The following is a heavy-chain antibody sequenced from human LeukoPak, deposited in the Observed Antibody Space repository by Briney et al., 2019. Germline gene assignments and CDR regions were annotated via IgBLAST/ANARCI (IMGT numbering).Heavy chain of an antibody. D-gene: IGHD1-20*01. CDR3: ARPYNWNDVDAFDI. CDR1: GYSLSSGYY. Sequence: PSETLSLTCAVSGYSLSSGYYWGWIRQPPGKGLEWIGSIYHSGSTYYNPSLKSRVTISVDTSKNQFSLKLSSVTAADTAVYYCARPYNWNDVDAFDIWGQGTMVTVSS. J-gene: IGHJ3*02. CDR2: IYHSGST. V-gene: IGHV4-38-2*01.